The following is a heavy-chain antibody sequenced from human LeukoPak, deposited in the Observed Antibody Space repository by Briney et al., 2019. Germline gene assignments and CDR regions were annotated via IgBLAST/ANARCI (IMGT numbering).Heavy chain of an antibody. CDR3: ARAVYCSGGSCYSNLRNFDY. D-gene: IGHD2-15*01. CDR2: ISAYNGNT. V-gene: IGHV1-18*01. Sequence: ASVKVSCKASGYTFTSYGISWVRLAPGQGLEWMGWISAYNGNTNYAQKLQGRVTMTTDTSTSTAYMELRSLRSDDTAVYYCARAVYCSGGSCYSNLRNFDYWGQGTLVTVSS. J-gene: IGHJ4*02. CDR1: GYTFTSYG.